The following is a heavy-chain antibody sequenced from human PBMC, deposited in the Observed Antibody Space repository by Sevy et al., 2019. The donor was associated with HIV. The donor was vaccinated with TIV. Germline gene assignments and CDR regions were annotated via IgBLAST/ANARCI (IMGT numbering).Heavy chain of an antibody. V-gene: IGHV3-11*01. D-gene: IGHD2-2*02. CDR2: ISSSGSTI. CDR1: GFTFSDYY. J-gene: IGHJ6*02. CDR3: ARDQGCSSTSCYTPKDYYYGMDV. Sequence: GGSLRLSCAAPGFTFSDYYMSWIRQAPGKGLEWVSYISSSGSTIYYADSVKGRFTISRDNAKNSLYLQMNSLRAEDTAVYYCARDQGCSSTSCYTPKDYYYGMDVCGQGTTVTVSS.